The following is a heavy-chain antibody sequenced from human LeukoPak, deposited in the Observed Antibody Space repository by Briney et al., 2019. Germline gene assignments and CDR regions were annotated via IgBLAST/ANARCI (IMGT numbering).Heavy chain of an antibody. Sequence: GGSLRLSCAASGFTFSSYWMSWVRQAPGKGLEWVANIKQDGSEKYYVDSVKGRFTISRDNAKNSLYLQMNSLRAEGTAVYYCARAKWELPLDYWGQGTLVTVSS. V-gene: IGHV3-7*01. CDR1: GFTFSSYW. CDR3: ARAKWELPLDY. CDR2: IKQDGSEK. D-gene: IGHD1-26*01. J-gene: IGHJ4*02.